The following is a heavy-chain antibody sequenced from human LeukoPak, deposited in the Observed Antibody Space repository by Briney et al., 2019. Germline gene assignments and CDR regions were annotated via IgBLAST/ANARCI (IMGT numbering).Heavy chain of an antibody. CDR3: ASAYTMVRGVYGY. D-gene: IGHD3-10*01. CDR2: INHSGST. Sequence: PSETLSLTCAVYGGSFSGYYWSWIRQPPGKGLEWIGEINHSGSTNYNPSLKSRVTISVDTSKNQFSLKLSSVTAADTAVYYCASAYTMVRGVYGYWGQGTLVTVSS. J-gene: IGHJ4*02. CDR1: GGSFSGYY. V-gene: IGHV4-34*01.